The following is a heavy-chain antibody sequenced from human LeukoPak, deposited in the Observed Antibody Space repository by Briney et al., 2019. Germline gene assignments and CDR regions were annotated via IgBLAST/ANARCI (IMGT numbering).Heavy chain of an antibody. V-gene: IGHV1-18*01. J-gene: IGHJ4*02. CDR3: ARDQYYYGSGSPKNFDY. CDR2: ISTYNGNT. D-gene: IGHD3-10*01. Sequence: GASVKVSCKASGYTFTTYGISWVRQAPGQGLEWMGWISTYNGNTNYAQKLQGRVTMTTDTSTSTAYMELRSLRSDDTAVYYCARDQYYYGSGSPKNFDYWGQGTLVTVSS. CDR1: GYTFTTYG.